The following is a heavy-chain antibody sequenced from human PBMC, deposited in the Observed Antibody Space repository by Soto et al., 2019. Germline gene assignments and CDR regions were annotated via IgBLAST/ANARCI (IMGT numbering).Heavy chain of an antibody. V-gene: IGHV3-21*01. CDR1: GFTFSSYS. CDR3: ARGFKGYGDYVFRGLYYFDY. J-gene: IGHJ4*02. CDR2: ISSSSSYI. D-gene: IGHD4-17*01. Sequence: GGSLRLSCAASGFTFSSYSMNWVRQAPGKGLEWVSSISSSSSYIYYADSVKGRFTISRDNAKNSLYLQMNSLRAEDTAVYYCARGFKGYGDYVFRGLYYFDYWGQGTLVTVSS.